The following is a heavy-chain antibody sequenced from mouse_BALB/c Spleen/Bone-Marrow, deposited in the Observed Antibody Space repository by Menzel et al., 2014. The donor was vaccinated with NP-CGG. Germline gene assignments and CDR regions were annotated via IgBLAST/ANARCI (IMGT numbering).Heavy chain of an antibody. CDR3: ARGNGYHFDY. V-gene: IGHV3-8*02. D-gene: IGHD1-2*01. CDR2: ISYSGNA. CDR1: GDSITSSY. J-gene: IGHJ2*01. Sequence: EVKLMESGPSLVKPSQTLSLTCSVTGDSITSSYWNWIRKFPGNKLEYMGYISYSGNAYCNPSLKSRISLTRDTSKNQYYLQLNSVTTEDTATYFCARGNGYHFDYWGQGTTLTVSS.